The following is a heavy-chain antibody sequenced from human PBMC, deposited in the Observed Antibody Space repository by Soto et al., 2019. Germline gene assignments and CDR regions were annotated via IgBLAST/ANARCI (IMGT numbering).Heavy chain of an antibody. V-gene: IGHV2-70*01. CDR3: ARIRSNWGSYYYGMDV. J-gene: IGHJ6*02. CDR1: GFSLSTSGMC. D-gene: IGHD7-27*01. Sequence: SGPTLVNPTQTLTLTCTFSGFSLSTSGMCVSWIRQPPGKALEWLALIDWDDDKYYSTSLKTRLTISKDTSKNQVVLTMTNMDPVDTATYYCARIRSNWGSYYYGMDVWGQGTTVTSP. CDR2: IDWDDDK.